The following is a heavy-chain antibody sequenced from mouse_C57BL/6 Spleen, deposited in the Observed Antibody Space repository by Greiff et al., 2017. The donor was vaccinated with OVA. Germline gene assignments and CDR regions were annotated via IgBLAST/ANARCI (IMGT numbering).Heavy chain of an antibody. D-gene: IGHD2-4*01. Sequence: VHVKQSGAELVKPGASVKLSCTASGFNIKDYYMHWVKQRTEQGLEWIGRIDPEDGETKYAPKFQGKATITADTSSNTAYLQLRSLTSEDTAVYYCGHYDYDEMYYFDYWGQGTTLTVSS. CDR3: GHYDYDEMYYFDY. CDR1: GFNIKDYY. CDR2: IDPEDGET. V-gene: IGHV14-2*01. J-gene: IGHJ2*01.